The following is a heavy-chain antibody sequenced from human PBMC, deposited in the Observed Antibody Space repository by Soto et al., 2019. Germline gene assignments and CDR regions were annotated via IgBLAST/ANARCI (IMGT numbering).Heavy chain of an antibody. Sequence: ASVKVSCKASGYTFTSYDINWVRQATGQGLEWMGWMNPNSGNTGYAQKFQGRVTMTRNTSISTAYMELSSLRSEDTAMYYCARSGSYFPYYYYYGMDVWGQGTTVTVSS. CDR2: MNPNSGNT. J-gene: IGHJ6*02. D-gene: IGHD1-26*01. V-gene: IGHV1-8*01. CDR1: GYTFTSYD. CDR3: ARSGSYFPYYYYYGMDV.